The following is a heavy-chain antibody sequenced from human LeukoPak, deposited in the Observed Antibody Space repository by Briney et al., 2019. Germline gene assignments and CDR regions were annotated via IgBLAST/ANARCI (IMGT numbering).Heavy chain of an antibody. Sequence: GASLRLSCAASGFTLSTFDMNWVRQAPGKGLEWVSSISPNSRYIYYRDSVKGRFTISRDDAKNSLYLQMNSLAVEDTAVYYCARADCSGSTCYLRHSWFDPWGQGTLVTASS. CDR1: GFTLSTFD. CDR2: ISPNSRYI. V-gene: IGHV3-21*06. CDR3: ARADCSGSTCYLRHSWFDP. J-gene: IGHJ5*02. D-gene: IGHD2-2*01.